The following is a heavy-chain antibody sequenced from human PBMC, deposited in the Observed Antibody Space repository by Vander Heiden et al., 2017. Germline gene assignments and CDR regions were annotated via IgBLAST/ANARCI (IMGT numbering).Heavy chain of an antibody. Sequence: QLVESGGGVVQPGTSLRLSCAASGFPFRSSGMHRVRQAPGKGLEWVAVIWYDESKTYYEDAVKGRFTISRDNFKDTLYLEMNSLRAEDSAVYWCARGGSHTHTDGFSFWGQGTMVSVS. J-gene: IGHJ3*01. CDR1: GFPFRSSG. CDR2: IWYDESKT. V-gene: IGHV3-33*01. CDR3: ARGGSHTHTDGFSF. D-gene: IGHD1-26*01.